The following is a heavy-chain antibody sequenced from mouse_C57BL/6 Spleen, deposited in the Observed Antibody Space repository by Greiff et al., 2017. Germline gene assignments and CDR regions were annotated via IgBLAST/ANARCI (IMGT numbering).Heavy chain of an antibody. CDR3: ARRAYYGNYEGYFDV. J-gene: IGHJ1*03. CDR1: GYAFSSSW. V-gene: IGHV1-82*01. D-gene: IGHD2-10*01. Sequence: QVQLQRSGPELVKPGASVKISCKASGYAFSSSWMNWVKQRPGKGLEWIGRIYPGDGDTNYNGKFKGKATLTADKSSSTAYMQLSSLTSEDSAVYFCARRAYYGNYEGYFDVWGTGTTVTVSS. CDR2: IYPGDGDT.